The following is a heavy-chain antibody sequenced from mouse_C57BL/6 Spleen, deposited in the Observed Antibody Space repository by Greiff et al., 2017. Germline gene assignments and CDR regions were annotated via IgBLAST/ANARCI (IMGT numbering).Heavy chain of an antibody. CDR2: ISSGSSTI. CDR3: ANYDGYYG. CDR1: GFTFSDYG. D-gene: IGHD2-3*01. V-gene: IGHV5-17*01. J-gene: IGHJ3*02. Sequence: EVMLVESGGGLVKPGGSLKLSCAASGFTFSDYGMHWVRQAPEKGLEWVAYISSGSSTIYYADTVKGRFTIARDNAKNTLFLQMTSLRSEDTAMYYCANYDGYYGWGQGTLVTVSA.